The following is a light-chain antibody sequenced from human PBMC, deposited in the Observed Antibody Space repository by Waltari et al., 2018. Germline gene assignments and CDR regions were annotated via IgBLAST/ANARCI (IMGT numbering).Light chain of an antibody. J-gene: IGLJ1*01. Sequence: QSALTQPASVSGSPGQSITISCPGTSSDVGGYNYVSRYQQHPGKAPKLMIYDVSKRPSGVSNRFSGSKSGNTASLTISGLQAEDEADYYCSSYTSSSTSYVFGTGTKVTVL. CDR1: SSDVGGYNY. V-gene: IGLV2-14*01. CDR3: SSYTSSSTSYV. CDR2: DVS.